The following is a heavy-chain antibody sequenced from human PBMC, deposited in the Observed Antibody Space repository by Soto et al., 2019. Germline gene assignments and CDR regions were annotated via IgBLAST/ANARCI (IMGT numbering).Heavy chain of an antibody. CDR2: IDPSDSYT. Sequence: PGESLKISCKGSGYSFTSYWISWVRQMPGKGLEWMGRIDPSDSYTNYSPSFQGHVTISADKSISTAYLQWSSLKASDTAMYYRATIAAYGRKYGMDVWGQGTTVTVSS. J-gene: IGHJ6*02. CDR3: ATIAAYGRKYGMDV. D-gene: IGHD6-6*01. V-gene: IGHV5-10-1*01. CDR1: GYSFTSYW.